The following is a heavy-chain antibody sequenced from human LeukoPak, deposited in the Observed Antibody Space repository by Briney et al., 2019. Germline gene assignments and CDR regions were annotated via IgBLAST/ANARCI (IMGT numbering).Heavy chain of an antibody. CDR3: ARIDRRPSPGPYYDSSGGGAFDI. CDR1: GYSISSGYY. CDR2: IHHSGST. J-gene: IGHJ3*02. V-gene: IGHV4-38-2*01. D-gene: IGHD3-22*01. Sequence: SETLSLTCAVSGYSISSGYYWGWIRQPPGKGLGWIGGIHHSGSTYYNPSLKSRVTISVDTPKSQFSLKLSPVNAADTAVYYYARIDRRPSPGPYYDSSGGGAFDIWGQGTMVTVSS.